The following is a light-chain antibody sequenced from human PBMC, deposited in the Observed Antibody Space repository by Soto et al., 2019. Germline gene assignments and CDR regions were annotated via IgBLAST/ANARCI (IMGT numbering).Light chain of an antibody. CDR1: QSGSSSY. V-gene: IGKV3-20*01. Sequence: EIVLTQSPGTLSLSPGERATLSCRASQSGSSSYLAWYQQKPGQAPRLLIYGASSRATGIPDRFSGSGSGTDFTLTISRLETEAFAVYYCQQYGSSPFTFGQGTKLEIK. CDR3: QQYGSSPFT. CDR2: GAS. J-gene: IGKJ2*01.